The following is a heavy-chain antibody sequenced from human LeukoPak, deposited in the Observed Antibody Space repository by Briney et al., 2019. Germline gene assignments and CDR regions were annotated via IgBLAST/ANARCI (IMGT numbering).Heavy chain of an antibody. CDR2: INQSGST. CDR1: GGSFSGYY. CDR3: ARGIPLYSSSWYFNY. D-gene: IGHD6-13*01. J-gene: IGHJ4*02. Sequence: PSETLSLTCAVYGGSFSGYYWSWIRQPPGKGLEWIGEINQSGSTNYNPSLKSRVTISVDTSKNQFSLKLSSVTAADTAVYYCARGIPLYSSSWYFNYWGQGTLVTVSS. V-gene: IGHV4-34*01.